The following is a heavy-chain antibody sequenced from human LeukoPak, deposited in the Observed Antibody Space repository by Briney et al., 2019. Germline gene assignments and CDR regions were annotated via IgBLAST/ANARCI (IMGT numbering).Heavy chain of an antibody. V-gene: IGHV3-66*01. CDR1: GFTVGSTY. Sequence: GRSLRLSWAAAGFTVGSTYMSSVRQPAGKGLEWVSVIYSGGSPNSADSVKGTFTISRDNSKNTLYLQMNSLRAEDTAVYYCATATGGTPDYWGQGTLVTVSS. CDR3: ATATGGTPDY. J-gene: IGHJ4*02. D-gene: IGHD3-10*01. CDR2: IYSGGSP.